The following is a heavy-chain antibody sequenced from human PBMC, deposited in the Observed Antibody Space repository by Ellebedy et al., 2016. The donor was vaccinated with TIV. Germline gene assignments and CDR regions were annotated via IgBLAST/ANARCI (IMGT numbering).Heavy chain of an antibody. V-gene: IGHV3-21*01. J-gene: IGHJ6*02. CDR1: GFTFSSYS. CDR3: ARDLGPWGDYYYYGMDV. Sequence: GESLKISCAASGFTFSSYSMNWVRQAPGKGLEWVSSISSSSYIYYADSVKGRFTISRDNAKNSLYLQMNSLRAEDTAVYYCARDLGPWGDYYYYGMDVWGQGTTVTVSS. CDR2: ISSSSYI. D-gene: IGHD3-16*01.